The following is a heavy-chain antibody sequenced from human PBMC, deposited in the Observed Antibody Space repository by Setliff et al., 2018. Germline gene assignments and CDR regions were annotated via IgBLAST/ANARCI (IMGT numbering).Heavy chain of an antibody. Sequence: SGPTLVNPTQTLTLTCTFSGFSLSTTETHVSWIRQPPGKAPEWHARLDWDDDKFYNTSLRSWLTLSKDTSKNQVILTMTNMDPAETATYYCARLPPLIQNNGASNHAFDVWGPGAVVTVSS. CDR1: GFSLSTTETH. J-gene: IGHJ3*01. CDR2: LDWDDDK. CDR3: ARLPPLIQNNGASNHAFDV. V-gene: IGHV2-70*04. D-gene: IGHD4-17*01.